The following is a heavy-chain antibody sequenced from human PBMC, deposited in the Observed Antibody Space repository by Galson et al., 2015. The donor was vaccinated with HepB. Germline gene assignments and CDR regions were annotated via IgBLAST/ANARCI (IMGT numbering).Heavy chain of an antibody. D-gene: IGHD3-10*01. V-gene: IGHV3-11*01. J-gene: IGHJ4*02. CDR2: ISSSGSTI. CDR3: ARAAAPLYYYGSGSYYLDY. CDR1: GFTFSDYY. Sequence: SLRLSCAASGFTFSDYYMSWIRQAPGKGLEWVSYISSSGSTIYYADSVKGRFTISRDNAKNSLYLQMNSLRAEDTAVYYCARAAAPLYYYGSGSYYLDYWGQGTLVTVSS.